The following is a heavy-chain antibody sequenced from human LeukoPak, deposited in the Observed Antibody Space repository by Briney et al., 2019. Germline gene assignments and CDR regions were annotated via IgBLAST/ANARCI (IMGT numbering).Heavy chain of an antibody. CDR2: IYSGGST. Sequence: GGSLRLSCAASGFTVSSNYMSWVRQAPGKGLEWVSVIYSGGSTYYTDSVKGRFTISRDNSKNTLYLQMNSLRAEDTAVYYRAREGDSSGYGDYWGQGTLVTVSS. D-gene: IGHD3-22*01. CDR3: AREGDSSGYGDY. V-gene: IGHV3-53*01. CDR1: GFTVSSNY. J-gene: IGHJ4*02.